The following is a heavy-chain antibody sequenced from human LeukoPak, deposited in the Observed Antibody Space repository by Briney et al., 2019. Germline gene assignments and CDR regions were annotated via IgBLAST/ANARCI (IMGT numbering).Heavy chain of an antibody. J-gene: IGHJ4*02. Sequence: ASVKVSCKASGGTFSSYAISWVRQAPGQGLEWMGGIIPIFGTANYAQKFQGRVTITADESTSTAYMELSSLRSEDTAMYYCARDVGRGNPLSYWGQGTLVTVSS. V-gene: IGHV1-69*13. CDR3: ARDVGRGNPLSY. D-gene: IGHD4-23*01. CDR1: GGTFSSYA. CDR2: IIPIFGTA.